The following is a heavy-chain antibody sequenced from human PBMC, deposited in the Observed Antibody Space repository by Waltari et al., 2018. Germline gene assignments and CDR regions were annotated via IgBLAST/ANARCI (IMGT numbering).Heavy chain of an antibody. CDR2: IWYDGSNK. CDR3: SKGYSYVDY. CDR1: GFTFSSYG. D-gene: IGHD5-18*01. Sequence: QVQLVESGGGVVQPGRSLRLSCAASGFTFSSYGMHWVRQAPGKGLEWVAVIWYDGSNKYYADSVKGRFTISRDNSKNTLYLQMNSLRAEDTAVYYCSKGYSYVDYWGQGTLVTVSS. V-gene: IGHV3-33*06. J-gene: IGHJ4*02.